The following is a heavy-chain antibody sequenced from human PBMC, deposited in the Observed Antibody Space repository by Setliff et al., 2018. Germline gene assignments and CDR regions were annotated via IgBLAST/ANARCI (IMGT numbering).Heavy chain of an antibody. CDR1: GYTFTTYG. J-gene: IGHJ4*02. Sequence: KVSCKTSGYTFTTYGISWMRQAPGQRLEWMGWISGYNSDANYAQNLQGRVTLTTDTSTSAAYMELRSLKSDDTAVYYCARTSKGDGYRADYWGQGTRVTVSS. CDR3: ARTSKGDGYRADY. D-gene: IGHD2-21*01. V-gene: IGHV1-18*01. CDR2: ISGYNSDA.